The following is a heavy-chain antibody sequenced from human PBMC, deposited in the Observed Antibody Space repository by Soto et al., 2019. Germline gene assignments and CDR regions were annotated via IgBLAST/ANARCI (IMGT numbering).Heavy chain of an antibody. CDR3: AKGSAGAYNYYFDF. CDR1: GFTFTSYA. D-gene: IGHD3-9*01. Sequence: EVQLLESGGGLVQPGGSLRLSCAASGFTFTSYAMSWVRQAPGKGLEWVSAISGGGGNTYYADSVKGRFTISRDNSKHTLYLQMNSLRAEDTAVYYCAKGSAGAYNYYFDFWGQGTLVTVSS. V-gene: IGHV3-23*01. J-gene: IGHJ4*02. CDR2: ISGGGGNT.